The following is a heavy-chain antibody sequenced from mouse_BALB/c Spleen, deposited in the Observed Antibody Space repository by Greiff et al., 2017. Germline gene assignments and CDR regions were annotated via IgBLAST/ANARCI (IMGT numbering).Heavy chain of an antibody. Sequence: QVQLQQSGPGLVAPSQTLSITCTVSGFSLTSYGVHWVRQPPGKGLEWLGVIWAGGSTNYNSALMSRLSISKDNSKSQVFLKVNSLQTDDTAMYYCARGPGYAMDYWGQGTSVTVSS. CDR3: ARGPGYAMDY. V-gene: IGHV2-9*02. J-gene: IGHJ4*01. CDR1: GFSLTSYG. CDR2: IWAGGST.